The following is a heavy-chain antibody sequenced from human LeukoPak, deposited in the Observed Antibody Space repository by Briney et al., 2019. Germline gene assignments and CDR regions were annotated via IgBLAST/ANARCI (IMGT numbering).Heavy chain of an antibody. CDR2: ISYDGSNK. CDR3: AREGGVDTAIASSTYFDY. Sequence: SGGSLRLSCAASGFTFSSYAMHWVRQAPGKGLEWVAVISYDGSNKYYADSVKGRFTISRDNSKNTLYLQMNSLRAEDTAVYYCAREGGVDTAIASSTYFDYWGQGTLVTVSS. D-gene: IGHD5-18*01. CDR1: GFTFSSYA. J-gene: IGHJ4*02. V-gene: IGHV3-30-3*01.